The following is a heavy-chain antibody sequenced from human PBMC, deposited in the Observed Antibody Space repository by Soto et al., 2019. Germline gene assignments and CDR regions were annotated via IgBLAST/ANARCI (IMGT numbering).Heavy chain of an antibody. D-gene: IGHD2-2*01. CDR3: ATYAQPHGNYFDY. CDR2: ISAYNGNT. Sequence: ASVKVSCKASGYTFTSYGISWVRQAPGQGLEWMGWISAYNGNTNYAQKLQGRVTMTRDTSTSTVYMELSSLRSEDTAVYYCATYAQPHGNYFDYWGQGTLVTVSS. CDR1: GYTFTSYG. V-gene: IGHV1-18*01. J-gene: IGHJ4*02.